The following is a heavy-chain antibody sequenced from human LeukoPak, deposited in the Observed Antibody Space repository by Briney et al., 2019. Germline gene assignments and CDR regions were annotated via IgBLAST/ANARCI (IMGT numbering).Heavy chain of an antibody. Sequence: PGGSLRLSCAASGFTFSSYSMNWVRLAPGKGLEWVSSISSSSSYIYYADSVKGRFTISRDNAKNSLYLQMNSLRAEATAVYYCARNDRQTTVVTPYNWFDPWGQGTLVTVSS. J-gene: IGHJ5*02. CDR2: ISSSSSYI. V-gene: IGHV3-21*01. D-gene: IGHD4-23*01. CDR3: ARNDRQTTVVTPYNWFDP. CDR1: GFTFSSYS.